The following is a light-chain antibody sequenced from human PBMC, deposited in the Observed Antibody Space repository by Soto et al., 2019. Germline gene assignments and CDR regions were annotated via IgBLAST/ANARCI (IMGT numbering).Light chain of an antibody. CDR3: QSYDSSLSGWV. CDR2: GNN. Sequence: QSVLTQPPSVSGAPGQRVTISCTGSSSNTGAGYDVHWYQQFLGTAPKLLIYGNNNRPSGVPDRFSGSKSGTSASLAITGLQAEDEADYFCQSYDSSLSGWVFGGGTKLTVL. V-gene: IGLV1-40*01. CDR1: SSNTGAGYD. J-gene: IGLJ3*02.